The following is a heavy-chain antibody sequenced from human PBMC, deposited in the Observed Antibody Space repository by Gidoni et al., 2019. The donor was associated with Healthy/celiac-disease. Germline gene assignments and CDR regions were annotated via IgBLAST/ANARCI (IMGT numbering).Heavy chain of an antibody. CDR1: GFTFDDYA. V-gene: IGHV3-9*01. CDR2: ISWNSGSI. J-gene: IGHJ3*02. CDR3: AKGAGKYDLWFGELLYFGAFDI. Sequence: EVQLVESGGGLVQPGRSLRLSCAASGFTFDDYAMHWVRQAPGKGLEWVSGISWNSGSIGYADSVKGRFTISRDNAKNSLYLQMNSLRAEDTALYYCAKGAGKYDLWFGELLYFGAFDIWGQGTMVTVSS. D-gene: IGHD3-10*01.